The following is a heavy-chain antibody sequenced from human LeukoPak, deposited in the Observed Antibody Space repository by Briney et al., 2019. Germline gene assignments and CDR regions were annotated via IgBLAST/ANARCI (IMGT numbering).Heavy chain of an antibody. Sequence: PSETLSLTCTVSGGSISNYYWSWIRQPPGKGLGWIGYIYYSGNTNYNPSLQSRVTISVDTSKNQFSLKLSSVAAADTAVYYCARGIYDYVWGSYLDYWGQGTLVTVSS. CDR2: IYYSGNT. CDR1: GGSISNYY. D-gene: IGHD3-16*01. CDR3: ARGIYDYVWGSYLDY. V-gene: IGHV4-59*01. J-gene: IGHJ4*02.